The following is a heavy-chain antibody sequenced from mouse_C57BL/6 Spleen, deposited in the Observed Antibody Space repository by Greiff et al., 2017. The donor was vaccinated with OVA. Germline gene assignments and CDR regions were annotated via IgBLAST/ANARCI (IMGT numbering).Heavy chain of an antibody. J-gene: IGHJ4*01. CDR3: ARGSSGYVDYYAMDY. V-gene: IGHV3-6*01. D-gene: IGHD3-2*02. CDR1: GYSITSGYY. CDR2: ISYDGSN. Sequence: ESGPGLVKPSQSLSLTCSVTGYSITSGYYWNWIRQFPGNKLEWMGYISYDGSNNYNPSLKNRISITRDTSKNQFFLKLNSVTTEDTATYYCARGSSGYVDYYAMDYWGQGTSVTVSS.